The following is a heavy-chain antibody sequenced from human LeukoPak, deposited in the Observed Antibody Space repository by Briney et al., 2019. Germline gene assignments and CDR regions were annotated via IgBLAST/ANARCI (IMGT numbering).Heavy chain of an antibody. CDR1: GFTFSTHS. J-gene: IGHJ4*02. D-gene: IGHD2-21*02. V-gene: IGHV3-64D*06. Sequence: GGSLRLSCSASGFTFSTHSMYWVRQAPGKGLEYVSGINNNGGSTYYPDSVKGRFTTSRDNSKSTLYLQMSSLRVEDTAVYYCVKGALGDWSVEYWGQGTLVTVSS. CDR2: INNNGGST. CDR3: VKGALGDWSVEY.